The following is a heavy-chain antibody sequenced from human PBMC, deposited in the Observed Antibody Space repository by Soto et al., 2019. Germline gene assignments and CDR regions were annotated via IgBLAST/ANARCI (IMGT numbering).Heavy chain of an antibody. J-gene: IGHJ5*02. CDR3: ARQRVLSTNMFITSFDP. Sequence: SETLSLTCSLSGRSINSRDHFWGWIRQTPGKGLEWIGSVYYTETTYYNPSLKSPVTISVETSRNTFYLKVNSVTAADTGIYYCARQRVLSTNMFITSFDPWGQGTLVTAST. D-gene: IGHD3-10*02. CDR1: GRSINSRDHF. V-gene: IGHV4-39*01. CDR2: VYYTETT.